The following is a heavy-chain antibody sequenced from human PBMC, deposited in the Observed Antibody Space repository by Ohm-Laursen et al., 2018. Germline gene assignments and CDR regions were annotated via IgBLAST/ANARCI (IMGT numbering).Heavy chain of an antibody. CDR2: IYYSGST. D-gene: IGHD1-26*01. J-gene: IGHJ4*02. V-gene: IGHV4-59*01. CDR1: NDSFDEAF. CDR3: ARDFPLVGATRYFDY. Sequence: GTLSLTCTVSNDSFDEAFWSWIRQPPGKGPEWIGYIYYSGSTSYNPSLKSRVTMSVDTSKNQFSLKLSSVTAADTAVYYCARDFPLVGATRYFDYWGQGTLVTVSS.